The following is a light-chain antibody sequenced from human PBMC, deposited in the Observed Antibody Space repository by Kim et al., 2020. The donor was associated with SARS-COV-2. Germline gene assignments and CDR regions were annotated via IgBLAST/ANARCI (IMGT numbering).Light chain of an antibody. CDR2: AAS. CDR1: QAISNY. V-gene: IGKV1-27*01. J-gene: IGKJ1*01. CDR3: QRYTAAPWT. Sequence: AAIGDPVTITCRASQAISNYLAWYQHKPGEAPTLLIYAASTLQSGVPSRFSGRGSGTDFTLTISSLQPEDVATYYCQRYTAAPWTFGQGTKVDIK.